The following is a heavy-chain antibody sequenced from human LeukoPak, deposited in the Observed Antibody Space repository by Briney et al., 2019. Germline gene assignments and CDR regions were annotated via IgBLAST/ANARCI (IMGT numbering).Heavy chain of an antibody. CDR1: GGSIGTYY. D-gene: IGHD2-2*02. V-gene: IGHV4-4*07. Sequence: PSETLSLTCTVSGGSIGTYYWNWIRQPAGKGLEWIGRIYTTGVTNYNPSLKSRLTISVDTSKNQFSLKLSSVTAADTAVYYCARQGLDCSSTSCYTTYHYWGQGTLVTVSS. CDR3: ARQGLDCSSTSCYTTYHY. J-gene: IGHJ4*02. CDR2: IYTTGVT.